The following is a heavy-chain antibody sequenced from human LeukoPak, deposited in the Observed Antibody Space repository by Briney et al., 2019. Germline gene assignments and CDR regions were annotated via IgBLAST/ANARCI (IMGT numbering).Heavy chain of an antibody. D-gene: IGHD6-13*01. CDR1: GYTFLGYY. Sequence: GASVKVSCKSSGYTFLGYYIHWVRQAPGQGLEWIGCTNPKSGDTRYSQTFQGRLTLTTNMYSNTAYMEFHSLRPDDTAVYYCARGAGGSSWFFTENTYFRPWGQGSLVVASS. V-gene: IGHV1-2*02. J-gene: IGHJ1*01. CDR2: TNPKSGDT. CDR3: ARGAGGSSWFFTENTYFRP.